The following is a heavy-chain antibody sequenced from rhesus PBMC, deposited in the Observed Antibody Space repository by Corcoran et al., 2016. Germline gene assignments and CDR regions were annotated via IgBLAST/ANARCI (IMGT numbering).Heavy chain of an antibody. J-gene: IGHJ5-1*01. CDR1: GASISSNY. D-gene: IGHD2-39*01. CDR3: ARDRAYCSRGVCYARFDV. V-gene: IGHV4S2*01. CDR2: SYGAGGST. Sequence: QVQLQESGPGLVKPSETLPLTCAVSGASISSNYWSWIRQAPGKGLEWMGRSYGAGGSTPSNPTPKSRVPISIGTSKDPFSLKLSSVTAADTALYYCARDRAYCSRGVCYARFDVWGAGVLVTVSS.